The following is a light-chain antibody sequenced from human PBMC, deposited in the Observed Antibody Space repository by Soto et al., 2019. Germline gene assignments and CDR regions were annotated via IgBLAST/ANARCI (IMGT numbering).Light chain of an antibody. CDR3: QHHSSYSQT. J-gene: IGKJ1*01. CDR1: QSIRYY. V-gene: IGKV1-5*01. CDR2: GAS. Sequence: DIPLTQSPPTLSASVGDRVTITCRASQSIRYYLAWYQQMPGKAPKLLIYGASSLQSGVPSRFSGSGSGTEFTLPISSLQPDDFATYFCQHHSSYSQTFGQGTKVEIK.